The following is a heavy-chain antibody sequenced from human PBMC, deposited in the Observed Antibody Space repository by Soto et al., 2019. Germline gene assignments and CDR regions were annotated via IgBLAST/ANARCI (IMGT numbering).Heavy chain of an antibody. CDR3: ARDSPCYCDYVLFAY. V-gene: IGHV6-1*01. CDR1: GDSVSSNSAA. D-gene: IGHD4-17*01. Sequence: QVQLQQSGPGLVKPSQTLSLTCAISGDSVSSNSAAWNWIRQSPSRGLEWLGRTYYRSKWYNDYHVSVKTPITLNPDPSKNQCSRLLTSVTPEDTAVYYCARDSPCYCDYVLFAYWGQGTLVTVSS. J-gene: IGHJ4*02. CDR2: TYYRSKWYN.